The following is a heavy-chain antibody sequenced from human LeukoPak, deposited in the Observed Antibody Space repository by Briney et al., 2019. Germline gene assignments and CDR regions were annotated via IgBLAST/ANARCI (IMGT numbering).Heavy chain of an antibody. V-gene: IGHV3-9*03. D-gene: IGHD2-15*01. Sequence: QPGRSLRLSCAASGFTFDDYAMHWVRQAPGKGLEWVSGITWNRDNIGYGDSVKGRFTISRDNVKNALYLQMTSLRPEDMALYYCAKDLGSAITSALVLDVWGQGTTVIVSS. J-gene: IGHJ6*02. CDR3: AKDLGSAITSALVLDV. CDR2: ITWNRDNI. CDR1: GFTFDDYA.